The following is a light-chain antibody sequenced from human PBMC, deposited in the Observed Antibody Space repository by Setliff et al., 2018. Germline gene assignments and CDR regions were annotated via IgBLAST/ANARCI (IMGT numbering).Light chain of an antibody. V-gene: IGLV2-8*01. CDR2: DVG. J-gene: IGLJ1*01. Sequence: QSALTQPPSASGSPGQSVAISCTGTSSDVGGYNHVAWYQQHPGKAPKLMIYDVGKRPSGVPDRFSGSKSGNTASLTVSGLQADDEADYYCSSYAGNYIYVFGTGTKVTVL. CDR1: SSDVGGYNH. CDR3: SSYAGNYIYV.